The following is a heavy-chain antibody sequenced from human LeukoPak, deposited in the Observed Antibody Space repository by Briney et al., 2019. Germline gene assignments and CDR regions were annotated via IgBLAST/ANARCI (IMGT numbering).Heavy chain of an antibody. CDR2: IIPIFGTA. Sequence: SVKVSCKASGGTFSSYAISWVRQAPGQGLEWMGGIIPIFGTANYAQKFQGRVTITADKSTSTAYMELSSLRSEDTAVYYCARSSPSYDSSGYYLYWGQGTLVTVSS. D-gene: IGHD3-22*01. J-gene: IGHJ4*02. CDR3: ARSSPSYDSSGYYLY. V-gene: IGHV1-69*06. CDR1: GGTFSSYA.